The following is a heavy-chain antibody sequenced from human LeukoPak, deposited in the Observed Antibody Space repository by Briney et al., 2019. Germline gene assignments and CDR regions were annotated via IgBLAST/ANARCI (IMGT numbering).Heavy chain of an antibody. V-gene: IGHV4-39*07. CDR1: GGSISSSSYY. D-gene: IGHD3-9*01. CDR3: ARAVGIFDWLPLFDC. Sequence: SETLSLTCTVSGGSISSSSYYWGWIRQPPGEGLGWIGNIYYSGTTYYNPSLKSRVTISVDTSKNQFSLRLSSVTAADTAVYYCARAVGIFDWLPLFDCWGQGTLVTVSS. CDR2: IYYSGTT. J-gene: IGHJ4*02.